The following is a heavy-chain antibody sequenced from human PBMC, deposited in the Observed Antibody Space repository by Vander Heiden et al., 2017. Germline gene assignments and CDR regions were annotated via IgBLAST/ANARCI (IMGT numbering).Heavy chain of an antibody. CDR3: TGATAGYCSGGICSYDTDY. V-gene: IGHV3-53*01. Sequence: EVQLVESGGGLIQPGGSLRLSCAASGFTVGTNYMSWVRQAPGKGLECVSVIYSDGDTYYADSVRGRFTISRDNSKNTLYLQMNRLRAEDTAVYYCTGATAGYCSGGICSYDTDYWGQGTLVTVSS. CDR1: GFTVGTNY. D-gene: IGHD2-15*01. J-gene: IGHJ4*02. CDR2: IYSDGDT.